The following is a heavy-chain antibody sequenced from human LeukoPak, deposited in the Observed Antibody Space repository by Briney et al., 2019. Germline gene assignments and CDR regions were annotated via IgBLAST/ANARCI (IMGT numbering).Heavy chain of an antibody. CDR1: GGSFSSYY. CDR2: IYYSGRT. V-gene: IGHV4-59*01. D-gene: IGHD5-18*01. CDR3: ARGQKYRNGYTVTELGSGYFAY. J-gene: IGHJ4*02. Sequence: PSETLSLTCNVSGGSFSSYYWTWIRQPPGKGLEWIGYIYYSGRTNYNPSLKSRVTISIDTSKNQFSLTLSSVTTADAAVYYCARGQKYRNGYTVTELGSGYFAYWGQGTLVTVSS.